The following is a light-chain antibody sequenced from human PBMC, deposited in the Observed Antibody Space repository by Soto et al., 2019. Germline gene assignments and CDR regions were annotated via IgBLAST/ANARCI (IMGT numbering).Light chain of an antibody. CDR3: QQYNRNTWS. CDR1: QSVGTW. V-gene: IGKV1-5*01. Sequence: DIQMTQSPSTLSASVGGRVTITCRASQSVGTWVAWYQQKPGEAPKLLIYGASNLESGVPSRFSGSGSGTEFTLTITTLQPDDFATYFCQQYNRNTWSFGPGTKV. CDR2: GAS. J-gene: IGKJ1*01.